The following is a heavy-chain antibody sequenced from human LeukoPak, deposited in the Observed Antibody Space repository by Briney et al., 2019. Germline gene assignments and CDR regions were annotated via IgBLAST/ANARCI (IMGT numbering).Heavy chain of an antibody. CDR1: GGSISSGGYY. CDR3: ARDRALRYFDWSREGDDAFDI. D-gene: IGHD3-9*01. Sequence: KASQTLSLTCTVSGGSISSGGYYWSWIRQHPGKGLEWIGYIYYSGSTYYNPSLKSRVTISVDTSKNQFSLKLSSVTAADTAVYYCARDRALRYFDWSREGDDAFDIWGQGTMVTVSS. J-gene: IGHJ3*02. V-gene: IGHV4-31*03. CDR2: IYYSGST.